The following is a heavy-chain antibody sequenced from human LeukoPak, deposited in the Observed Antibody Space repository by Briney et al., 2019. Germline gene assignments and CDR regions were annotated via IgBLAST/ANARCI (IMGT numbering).Heavy chain of an antibody. CDR1: GFTFSSYS. J-gene: IGHJ4*02. V-gene: IGHV3-21*01. Sequence: PGGSLRLSCAASGFTFSSYSMNWVRQAPGKGLEWVSSISSSSSYIYYADSVKGRFTISRDNAKNSLYLQMNSLRAEDTAVYYCARDAPHIAAAGYSDYWGQGTLVTVSS. CDR2: ISSSSSYI. CDR3: ARDAPHIAAAGYSDY. D-gene: IGHD6-13*01.